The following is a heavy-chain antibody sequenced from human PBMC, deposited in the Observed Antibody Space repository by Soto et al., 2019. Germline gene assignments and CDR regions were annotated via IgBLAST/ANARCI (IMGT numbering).Heavy chain of an antibody. CDR1: GFTFSSYA. V-gene: IGHV3-30-3*01. CDR3: ARDRGVVVAATNYYGMDV. Sequence: PGGSLRLSCAASGFTFSSYAMHWVRQAPGKGLEWVAVISYDGSNKYYADSVKGRFTISRDNSKNTLYLQMNSLRAEDTAVYYCARDRGVVVAATNYYGMDVWGQGTTVTVSS. J-gene: IGHJ6*02. D-gene: IGHD2-15*01. CDR2: ISYDGSNK.